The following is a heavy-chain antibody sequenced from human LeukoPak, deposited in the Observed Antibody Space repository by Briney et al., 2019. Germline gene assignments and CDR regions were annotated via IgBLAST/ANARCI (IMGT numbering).Heavy chain of an antibody. CDR2: ISWHSGSI. V-gene: IGHV3-9*01. D-gene: IGHD2-2*01. CDR1: GFTFDDYA. Sequence: PGMSLRLSCAASGFTFDDYAMHWVRQPPGKGLEWVSGISWHSGSIGYADSVKGRFTISRDNAKNSLYLQMNSLRAEDTALYYCAKDIRARGRYCSSTNCYAYTFDVWGQGTMVTVSS. J-gene: IGHJ3*01. CDR3: AKDIRARGRYCSSTNCYAYTFDV.